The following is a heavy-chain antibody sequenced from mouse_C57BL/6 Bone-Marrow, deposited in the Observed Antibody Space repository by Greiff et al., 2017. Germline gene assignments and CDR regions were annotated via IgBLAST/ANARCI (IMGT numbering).Heavy chain of an antibody. CDR1: GYTFTDYY. J-gene: IGHJ4*01. CDR2: IYPGSGNT. Sequence: VQLQQSGAELVRPGASVKLSCKASGYTFTDYYINWVKQRPGQGLEWIARIYPGSGNTYYNEKFKGKATLTAEQSSSTAYMQLSSLTSEDSAVYFCARRRGYGSSYGYALDYWGQGTSVTVSS. CDR3: ARRRGYGSSYGYALDY. V-gene: IGHV1-76*01. D-gene: IGHD1-1*01.